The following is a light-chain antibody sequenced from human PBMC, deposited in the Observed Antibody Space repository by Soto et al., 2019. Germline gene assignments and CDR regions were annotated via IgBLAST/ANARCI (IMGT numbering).Light chain of an antibody. V-gene: IGKV2-24*01. CDR1: QSLVHRDGNTY. Sequence: DLVMTQTPLSSPVTLGQPASISCRSSQSLVHRDGNTYLTWLQQRPGQPPRLLIYEISNRFSGVPDRFSGSGSGTDFTLKISRVEAEDVGIYYCMQITQMPQTFGQGTKLEIK. CDR3: MQITQMPQT. J-gene: IGKJ2*01. CDR2: EIS.